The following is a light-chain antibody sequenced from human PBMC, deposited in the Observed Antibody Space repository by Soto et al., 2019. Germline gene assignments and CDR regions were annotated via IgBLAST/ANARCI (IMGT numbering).Light chain of an antibody. CDR2: GNS. Sequence: QSVLTQPPSVYGAPGQRVTISCTGSSSNIGAGYDVHWYQQLPGTAPKLLIYGNSNRPSRVPDRFSGSKSGTSATLAITGIQAEDETDYYYKSQEHSLSAMLGGGTTVPV. CDR3: KSQEHSLSAM. J-gene: IGLJ2*01. CDR1: SSNIGAGYD. V-gene: IGLV1-40*01.